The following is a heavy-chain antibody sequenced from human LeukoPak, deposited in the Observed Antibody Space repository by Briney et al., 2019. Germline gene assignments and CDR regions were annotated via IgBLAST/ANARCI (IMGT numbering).Heavy chain of an antibody. CDR3: ARENSQRYYDFWSGYTNWFDP. CDR1: GYTFTGYY. CDR2: INPNSGGT. J-gene: IGHJ5*02. Sequence: ASVKVSCKASGYTFTGYYMHWVRQAPGRGLEWMGWINPNSGGTNYAQKFQGRVTMTRDTSISTAYMELSRLRSDDTAVYYCARENSQRYYDFWSGYTNWFDPWGQGTLVTVSS. V-gene: IGHV1-2*02. D-gene: IGHD3-3*01.